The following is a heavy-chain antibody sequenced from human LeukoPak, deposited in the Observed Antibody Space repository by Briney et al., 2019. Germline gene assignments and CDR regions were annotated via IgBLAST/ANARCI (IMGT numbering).Heavy chain of an antibody. V-gene: IGHV3-30*04. D-gene: IGHD6-13*01. CDR3: ARDQLGFDY. CDR1: GFTFSDYA. CDR2: ISYDGSNE. J-gene: IGHJ4*02. Sequence: GRSLRLSCAASGFTFSDYAMHWVRQAPGKGLEWVAVISYDGSNEYYADSMKGRFTISRDNSKNTLYLQMNSLRTEDTAVYYCARDQLGFDYWGQGALVTVSS.